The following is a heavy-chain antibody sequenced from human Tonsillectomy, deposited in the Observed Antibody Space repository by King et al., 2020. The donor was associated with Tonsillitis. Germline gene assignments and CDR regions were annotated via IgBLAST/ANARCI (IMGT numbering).Heavy chain of an antibody. V-gene: IGHV4-59*08. CDR1: GGSISSYY. CDR2: ILYSGSP. J-gene: IGHJ2*01. CDR3: ARPLNPYWYFDL. Sequence: VQLQESGPGLVKPSETLSLTCTVSGGSISSYYWNWIRQPPGKGLEWIGNILYSGSPNYNPSLKSRVTISVDTSKNPFSLKLSAVTAADTAVYYCARPLNPYWYFDLWGRGTLVTVSS.